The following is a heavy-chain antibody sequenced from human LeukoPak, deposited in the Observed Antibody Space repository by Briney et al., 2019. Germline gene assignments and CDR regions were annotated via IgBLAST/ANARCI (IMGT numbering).Heavy chain of an antibody. D-gene: IGHD3-10*01. V-gene: IGHV4-61*02. CDR2: IYTSGST. CDR1: GGSISSGSYY. CDR3: AREGLNMVRGVIPKEAWGWFDP. Sequence: SETLSLTCTVSGGSISSGSYYWNWIRQPAGKGLEWIGRIYTSGSTNYNPSLKSRVTISVDTSKNQFSLRLSSVTAADTAVYYCAREGLNMVRGVIPKEAWGWFDPWGQGTLVTVSS. J-gene: IGHJ5*02.